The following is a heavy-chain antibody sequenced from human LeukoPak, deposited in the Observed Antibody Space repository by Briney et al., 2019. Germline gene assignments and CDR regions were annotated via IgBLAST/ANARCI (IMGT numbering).Heavy chain of an antibody. D-gene: IGHD6-19*01. CDR1: GYTFTSYA. Sequence: ASVKVSCKASGYTFTSYAMHWVRHAPGQRLEWMGWINAGNGNTKYSQKFQGRVTITRDTSASTAYMELSSLRSEDTAVYYCARDRRGSGGTLYYFDYWGQGTLVTVSS. J-gene: IGHJ4*02. CDR2: INAGNGNT. V-gene: IGHV1-3*01. CDR3: ARDRRGSGGTLYYFDY.